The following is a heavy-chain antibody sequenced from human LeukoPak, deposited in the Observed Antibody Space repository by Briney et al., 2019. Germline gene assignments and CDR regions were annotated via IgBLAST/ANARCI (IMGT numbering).Heavy chain of an antibody. D-gene: IGHD6-13*01. CDR2: IYYSGST. J-gene: IGHJ4*02. CDR1: GGSISSSSYY. CDR3: ARVFLRSAAGIDY. Sequence: SETLSLTCTVSGGSISSSSYYWGWIRQPPGKGLEWIGIIYYSGSTYYNPSLKSRVTISVDTSKNQFSLKLSSVTAADTAVYYCARVFLRSAAGIDYWGQGTLVTVSS. V-gene: IGHV4-39*07.